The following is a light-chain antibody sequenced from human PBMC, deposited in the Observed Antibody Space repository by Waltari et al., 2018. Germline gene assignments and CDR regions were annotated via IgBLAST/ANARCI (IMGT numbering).Light chain of an antibody. V-gene: IGKV1-5*03. CDR1: QSISSW. CDR3: QQYNSYWT. CDR2: KAS. Sequence: DIQMTQSPSNLSASVGDRVTITCRASQSISSWLAWYQQKPGKAPKLLIYKASSLESGVPSRFSGSGSGTEFTLTISSLQPDDFATYYCQQYNSYWTFGQWTKVEIK. J-gene: IGKJ1*01.